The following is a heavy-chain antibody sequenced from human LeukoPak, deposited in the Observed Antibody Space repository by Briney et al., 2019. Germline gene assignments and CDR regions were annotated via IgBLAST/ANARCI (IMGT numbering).Heavy chain of an antibody. CDR2: ISSSSSYI. CDR1: GFTVSRNY. V-gene: IGHV3-21*01. CDR3: ARDPSPRFDP. J-gene: IGHJ5*02. Sequence: GGSLRLSCAASGFTVSRNYMSWVRQAPGKGLEWVSSISSSSSYIYYADSVKGRFTISRDNAKNSLYLQMNSLRAEDTAVYYCARDPSPRFDPWGQGTLVTVSS.